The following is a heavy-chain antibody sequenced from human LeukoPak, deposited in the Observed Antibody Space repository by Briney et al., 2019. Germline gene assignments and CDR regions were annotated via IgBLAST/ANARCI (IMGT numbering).Heavy chain of an antibody. CDR1: GFTFSSYS. V-gene: IGHV3-7*01. Sequence: PGGSLRLSCAASGFTFSSYSMNWVRQAPGKGLEWVANIKQDGSEKYYVDSVKGRFTISRDNAKNSLYLQMNSLRAEDTAVYYCARDLRDGIAVAGSWGQGTLVTVSS. D-gene: IGHD6-19*01. CDR3: ARDLRDGIAVAGS. CDR2: IKQDGSEK. J-gene: IGHJ4*02.